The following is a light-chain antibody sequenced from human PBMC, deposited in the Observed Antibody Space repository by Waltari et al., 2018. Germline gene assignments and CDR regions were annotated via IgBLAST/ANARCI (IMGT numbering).Light chain of an antibody. Sequence: IQLTQSPSSLSASVGDRVTITCRASQGISSYLAGYQQKPGKAPKLLIYAASTLQSGVPARFSGSGSGTDFTLTISSLQPEDFATYYCQQLNSYPLITFGQGTRLEIK. CDR1: QGISSY. V-gene: IGKV1-9*01. CDR3: QQLNSYPLIT. J-gene: IGKJ5*01. CDR2: AAS.